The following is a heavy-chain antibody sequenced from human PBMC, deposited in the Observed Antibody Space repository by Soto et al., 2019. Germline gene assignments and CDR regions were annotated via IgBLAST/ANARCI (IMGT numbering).Heavy chain of an antibody. J-gene: IGHJ4*02. CDR3: EHMTYGGDSTSPFDY. D-gene: IGHD2-21*02. V-gene: IGHV2-5*02. CDR2: IYWDDDK. Sequence: QITLKESGPPLVKPTQTLTLTCTFSGFSLSTSGVGVGWIRQPPVKALEWLALIYWDDDKRYSPSLESRLTITKDTSKNQVVLTMTNMDPVDTATYYCEHMTYGGDSTSPFDYWCQGTLVTVSS. CDR1: GFSLSTSGVG.